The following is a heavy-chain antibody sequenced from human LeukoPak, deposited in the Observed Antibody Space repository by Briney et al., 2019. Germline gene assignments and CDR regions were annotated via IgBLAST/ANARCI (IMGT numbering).Heavy chain of an antibody. Sequence: GGSLRLSCSASGFTFSIRPMHWVRQAPGKGLEYVSGCSANGGSTYSADSVKGRFIVSRDNSKNTVYLQMSSLRPEDTALYYCVTQIIGWVYWGRGTLVTVSS. CDR1: GFTFSIRP. V-gene: IGHV3-64D*06. CDR3: VTQIIGWVY. J-gene: IGHJ4*02. D-gene: IGHD6-19*01. CDR2: CSANGGST.